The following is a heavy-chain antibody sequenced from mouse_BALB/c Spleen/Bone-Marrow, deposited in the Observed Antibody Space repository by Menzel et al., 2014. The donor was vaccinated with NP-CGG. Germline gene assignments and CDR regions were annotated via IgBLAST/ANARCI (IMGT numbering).Heavy chain of an antibody. D-gene: IGHD1-2*01. V-gene: IGHV1-18*01. CDR2: INPNNGGT. CDR3: ARLGGLYGYLAC. CDR1: GYTFTEYT. Sequence: EVQLVESGPELVKPGASVKISCKTSGYTFTEYTLHWVKQSHGKSLGWIGGINPNNGGTSYNQKSKGKATLTVDKSSSTAYMELRSLTSEDSAVYYCARLGGLYGYLACWGQGTLVTVSA. J-gene: IGHJ3*01.